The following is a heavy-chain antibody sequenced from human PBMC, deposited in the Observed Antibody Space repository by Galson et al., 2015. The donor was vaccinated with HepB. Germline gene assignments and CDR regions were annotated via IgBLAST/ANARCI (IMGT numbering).Heavy chain of an antibody. V-gene: IGHV3-9*01. CDR3: VKDMGHGDYGWAFDV. Sequence: SLRLSCAASGFIFDDYTMHWVRQVPGKGLEWVSRISWNSGNIGYADSVKGRFTISRDNAENSLTLQMDSLTAEDTALYYCVKDMGHGDYGWAFDVWGLGTRVIVSS. D-gene: IGHD4-17*01. J-gene: IGHJ3*01. CDR2: ISWNSGNI. CDR1: GFIFDDYT.